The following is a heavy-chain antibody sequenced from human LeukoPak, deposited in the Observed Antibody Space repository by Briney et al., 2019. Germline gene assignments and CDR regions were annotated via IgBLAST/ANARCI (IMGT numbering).Heavy chain of an antibody. J-gene: IGHJ4*02. CDR2: INPNSGGT. Sequence: ASVKVSCKASGYTFTDYYMHWVRQAPGQGLEWMGMINPNSGGTNYAQKFQGRVTMTRDTSISTAYMELSRLRSDDTAVYYCARRYCSSTSCYHYFDYWGQGTLVTVSS. D-gene: IGHD2-2*01. CDR1: GYTFTDYY. V-gene: IGHV1-2*02. CDR3: ARRYCSSTSCYHYFDY.